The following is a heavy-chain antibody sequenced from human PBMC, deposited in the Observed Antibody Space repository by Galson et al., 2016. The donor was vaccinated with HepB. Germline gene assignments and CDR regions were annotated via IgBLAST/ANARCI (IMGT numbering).Heavy chain of an antibody. J-gene: IGHJ4*02. V-gene: IGHV3-48*02. D-gene: IGHD5-18*01. CDR2: ISSASSTI. CDR1: GFTFNRYR. CDR3: AREKTATIDY. Sequence: LRLSCAASGFTFNRYRMNWVRRAPGKGLEWVSYISSASSTIYYADSVKGRFTISRDNAKNSLYLQMNSLRDEDTAVYYCAREKTATIDYWGQGTLVTVSS.